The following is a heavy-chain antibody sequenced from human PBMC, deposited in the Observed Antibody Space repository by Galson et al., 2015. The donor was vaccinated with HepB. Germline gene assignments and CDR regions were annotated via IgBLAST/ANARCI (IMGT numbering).Heavy chain of an antibody. CDR2: ISYDGRNK. V-gene: IGHV3-30*04. CDR1: GFTFSSYA. Sequence: SLRLSCAASGFTFSSYAMHWVRQAPGKGLEWVAVISYDGRNKYYADSVKGRFTISRDNSKNTLYLQMNSLRAEDTAVYYCAREKKGYCSGGSCFDYWGQGTLVTVSS. CDR3: AREKKGYCSGGSCFDY. J-gene: IGHJ4*02. D-gene: IGHD2-15*01.